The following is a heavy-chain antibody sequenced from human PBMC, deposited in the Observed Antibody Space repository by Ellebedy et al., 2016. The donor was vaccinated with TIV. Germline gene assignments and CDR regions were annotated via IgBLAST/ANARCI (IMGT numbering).Heavy chain of an antibody. V-gene: IGHV3-7*03. Sequence: GEPLKISCAASGFTFSNYWMKWVRQAPGKGLEWVANIKQDGSEKYYVDSVKGRFTISRDNAKNSLFLQMNSLRVEDTAVYFRARGGYGRPFDCWGQGTLVTVSS. CDR3: ARGGYGRPFDC. CDR2: IKQDGSEK. D-gene: IGHD5-12*01. CDR1: GFTFSNYW. J-gene: IGHJ4*02.